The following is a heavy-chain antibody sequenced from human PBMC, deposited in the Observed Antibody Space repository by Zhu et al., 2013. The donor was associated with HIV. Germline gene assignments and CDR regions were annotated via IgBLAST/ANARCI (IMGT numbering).Heavy chain of an antibody. V-gene: IGHV1-2*02. D-gene: IGHD2-15*01. CDR2: INPNSGGT. Sequence: QVQLVQSGAEVKKPGASVKVSCKASGYTFTGYYMHWVRQAPGQGLEWMGWINPNSGGTNYAQKFQGRVTMTRDTSISTAYMELSRLRSDDTAVYYCARDRRALRGAATSPHDAFDIWGQGTMVTVSS. CDR3: ARDRRALRGAATSPHDAFDI. J-gene: IGHJ3*02. CDR1: GYTFTGYY.